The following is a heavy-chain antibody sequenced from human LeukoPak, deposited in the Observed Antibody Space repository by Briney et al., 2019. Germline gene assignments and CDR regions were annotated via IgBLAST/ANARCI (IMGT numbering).Heavy chain of an antibody. CDR3: ARDQGYGSGGYSFDY. V-gene: IGHV1-2*02. J-gene: IGHJ4*02. D-gene: IGHD3-10*01. CDR1: GSTFAGYF. Sequence: ASVKVSCKTSGSTFAGYFVHWVRQAPGQGLEWMGWINPNSGGTNYTQNFQGRVTITRDTSITTAYMELSRLTSDDTALYYCARDQGYGSGGYSFDYWGQGTRVTVSS. CDR2: INPNSGGT.